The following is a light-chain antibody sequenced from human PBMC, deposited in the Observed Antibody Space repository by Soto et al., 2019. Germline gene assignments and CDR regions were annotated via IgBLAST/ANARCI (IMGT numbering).Light chain of an antibody. J-gene: IGKJ1*01. CDR2: RAS. CDR3: MQATHWPPT. CDR1: QSLVFSDGNAY. Sequence: DVVMTQSPLSLPVTLGQPASISCKSSQSLVFSDGNAYLNWFQQRPGQSPRRLIYRASNRDSGVPDRFSGSWSGKDFTMQINGVEAEDVGVYYCMQATHWPPTFGRGTRVEIK. V-gene: IGKV2-30*01.